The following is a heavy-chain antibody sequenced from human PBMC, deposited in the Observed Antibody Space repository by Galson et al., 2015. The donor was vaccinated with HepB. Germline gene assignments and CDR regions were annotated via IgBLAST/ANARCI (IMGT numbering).Heavy chain of an antibody. J-gene: IGHJ5*02. Sequence: LSLTCAVSGGSISSGGHSWSWLRQPPGEGLEWIGYIYHSGSTFYNPSLKSRVTMSVDRSKNQFSLRLSSWTAADTAVYFCARREGGHFGVGWFDPWGQGALVTVSS. CDR3: ARREGGHFGVGWFDP. D-gene: IGHD2-21*01. CDR2: IYHSGST. CDR1: GGSISSGGHS. V-gene: IGHV4-30-2*01.